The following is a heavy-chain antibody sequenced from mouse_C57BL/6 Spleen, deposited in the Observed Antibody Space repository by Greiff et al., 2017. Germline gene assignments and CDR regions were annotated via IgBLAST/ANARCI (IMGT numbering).Heavy chain of an antibody. CDR2: INPSSGYT. CDR1: GYTFTSYT. CDR3: ARRQLGYYAMDD. Sequence: VQLQESGAELARPGASVKMSCKASGYTFTSYTMHWVKQRPGQGLEWIGYINPSSGYTKYNQKFKDKATLTADKSSSTAYMQLSRLTSEDSAVYYCARRQLGYYAMDDWGQGTSVTVSS. J-gene: IGHJ4*01. V-gene: IGHV1-4*01. D-gene: IGHD3-3*01.